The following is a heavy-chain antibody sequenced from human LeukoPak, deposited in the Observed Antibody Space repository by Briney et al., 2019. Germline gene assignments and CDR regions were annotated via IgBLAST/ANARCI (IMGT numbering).Heavy chain of an antibody. J-gene: IGHJ4*02. CDR3: AGIVGATTHY. CDR2: ISSSSSYI. CDR1: GFTFSSYS. V-gene: IGHV3-21*01. D-gene: IGHD1-26*01. Sequence: GGSLILSCAAFGFTFSSYSMNWVRQAPGKGLEWVSSISSSSSYIYYADSVKGRFTISRDNAKNSLYLQMNSLRAEDTAVYYCAGIVGATTHYWGQGTLVTVSS.